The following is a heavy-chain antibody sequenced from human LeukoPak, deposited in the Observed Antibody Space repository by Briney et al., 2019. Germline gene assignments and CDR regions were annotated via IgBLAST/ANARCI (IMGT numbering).Heavy chain of an antibody. CDR3: ARVPDYGDGDY. CDR2: MNPNSGNT. D-gene: IGHD4-17*01. Sequence: GASVKISCKASGYTFTSYDINWVRQATGQGLEWMGWMNPNSGNTGYAQTFQGRVTMTRNNSISTAYMELSSLRSADTAVYYCARVPDYGDGDYWGQGTLVTVSS. J-gene: IGHJ4*02. CDR1: GYTFTSYD. V-gene: IGHV1-8*01.